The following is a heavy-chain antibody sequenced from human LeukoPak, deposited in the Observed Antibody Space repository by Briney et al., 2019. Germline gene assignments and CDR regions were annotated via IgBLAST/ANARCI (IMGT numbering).Heavy chain of an antibody. CDR1: GDSISSGSYY. J-gene: IGHJ4*02. D-gene: IGHD4-11*01. Sequence: SQTLSLTCTVSGDSISSGSYYWSWIRQPAGKGLEWIGRIYTSGSTNYNPSLKSRVTISLDTSKNQFSLKLSSVTAADTAVYYCARFYSNFDCWGQGIPVAVSS. V-gene: IGHV4-61*02. CDR3: ARFYSNFDC. CDR2: IYTSGST.